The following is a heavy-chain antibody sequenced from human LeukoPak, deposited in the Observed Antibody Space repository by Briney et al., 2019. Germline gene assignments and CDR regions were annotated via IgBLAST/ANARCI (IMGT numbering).Heavy chain of an antibody. J-gene: IGHJ4*02. Sequence: SETLSLTCTVSGGSISSGTYYWGWIRQPPGKGLEWIGSICYSGNTYYNPSLKSRVTISVDTSKNQFSLKLSSVTAADTAVYYCAKSHGLYFDYWGQGTLVTVSS. CDR2: ICYSGNT. V-gene: IGHV4-39*01. CDR3: AKSHGLYFDY. D-gene: IGHD4-17*01. CDR1: GGSISSGTYY.